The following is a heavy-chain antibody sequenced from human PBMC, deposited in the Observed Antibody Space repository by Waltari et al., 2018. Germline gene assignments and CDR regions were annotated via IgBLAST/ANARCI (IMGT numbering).Heavy chain of an antibody. D-gene: IGHD2-21*02. J-gene: IGHJ4*02. V-gene: IGHV4-38-2*02. CDR2: IFHSGXA. Sequence: QLQESGXGLXXPSEXLSLTCXVSGYSINSXYHWGWIRQPPGKGLEWLASIFHSGXASYNPSLKSXLTISIDRSKNQFSLKLXSVTAADTXVXYCXRDLGSGGNSDXWGQGTLVTVFS. CDR1: GYSINSXYH. CDR3: XRDLGSGGNSDX.